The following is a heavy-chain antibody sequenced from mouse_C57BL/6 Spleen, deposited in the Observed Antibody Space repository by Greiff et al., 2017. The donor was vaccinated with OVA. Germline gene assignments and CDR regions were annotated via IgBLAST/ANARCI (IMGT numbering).Heavy chain of an antibody. CDR1: GYTFTSYW. J-gene: IGHJ2*01. Sequence: QVQLQQSGAELVRPGSSVKLSCKASGYTFTSYWMHWVKQRPIQGLEWIGNFDPSDSETHYNQKFKDKATLTVDKSSSTAYMQLSSLTSEDSAVYYCARLLYYSNDYFDYWGQGTTLTVSS. CDR2: FDPSDSET. V-gene: IGHV1-52*01. D-gene: IGHD2-5*01. CDR3: ARLLYYSNDYFDY.